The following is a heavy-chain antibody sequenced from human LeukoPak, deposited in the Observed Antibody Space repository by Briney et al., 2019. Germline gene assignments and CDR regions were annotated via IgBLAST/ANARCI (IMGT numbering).Heavy chain of an antibody. Sequence: SETLSLTCTVSGGSISSNYWTRIRQPAGEGLEWIGRIYSSGSTNYNPSLKSRVTMSVDPSKNQFSLKLSSVTAADTAVYYCARGSYSGSSTGAFDIWGLGTMVTVSS. CDR3: ARGSYSGSSTGAFDI. V-gene: IGHV4-4*07. CDR1: GGSISSNY. J-gene: IGHJ3*02. D-gene: IGHD1-26*01. CDR2: IYSSGST.